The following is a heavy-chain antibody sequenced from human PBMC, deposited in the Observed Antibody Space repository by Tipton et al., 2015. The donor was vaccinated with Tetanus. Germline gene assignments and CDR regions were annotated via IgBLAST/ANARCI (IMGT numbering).Heavy chain of an antibody. V-gene: IGHV3-33*08. CDR2: SWYDGTDK. Sequence: CAASGFTFSSHWMSWVRQAPGKGLEWVAVSWYDGTDKYYADSVKGRFTISRDNSKNTLYLQMNSLRAEDTAVYYCAREADCSGGSCFSGDFDNWGQGTQVTVSS. J-gene: IGHJ4*02. CDR3: AREADCSGGSCFSGDFDN. D-gene: IGHD2-15*01. CDR1: GFTFSSHW.